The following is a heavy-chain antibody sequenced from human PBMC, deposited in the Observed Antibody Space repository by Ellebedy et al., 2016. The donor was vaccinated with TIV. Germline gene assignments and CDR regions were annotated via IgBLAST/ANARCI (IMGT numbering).Heavy chain of an antibody. V-gene: IGHV3-30*03. Sequence: GGSLRLXCVASGFTFRSHGIYWVRQAPGKGLEWVAVISSDGSNKYYADSVKGRFTISRDNSKNTLYLQMNSLRTDDMAVYYCARGGSSGSSDYWGQGTLVTASS. CDR1: GFTFRSHG. J-gene: IGHJ4*02. D-gene: IGHD3-10*01. CDR2: ISSDGSNK. CDR3: ARGGSSGSSDY.